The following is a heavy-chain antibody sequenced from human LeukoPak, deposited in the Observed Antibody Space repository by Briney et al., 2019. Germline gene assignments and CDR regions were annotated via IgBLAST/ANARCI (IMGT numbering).Heavy chain of an antibody. D-gene: IGHD6-13*01. CDR1: GGSISISSSYY. CDR2: IYYSGST. Sequence: PSETLSLTCAVSGGSISISSSYYWSWIRQPPGKGLEWIGYIYYSGSTNYNPSLKSRVTISVDTSKNQFSLKLSSVTAADTAVYYCARHQSRAAANWFDPWGQGTLVTVSS. V-gene: IGHV4-61*05. J-gene: IGHJ5*02. CDR3: ARHQSRAAANWFDP.